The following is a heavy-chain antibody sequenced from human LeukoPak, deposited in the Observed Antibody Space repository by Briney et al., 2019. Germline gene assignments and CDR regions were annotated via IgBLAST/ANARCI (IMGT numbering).Heavy chain of an antibody. Sequence: ASVTVSCKASGYTFTGYYMHWVRQAPGQGLEWMGWINPNSGGTNYAQKFQGRVTMTRDTSISTAYMELSRLRSDDTAVYYCARDYYDSSGGFDPWGQGTLVTVSS. D-gene: IGHD3-22*01. V-gene: IGHV1-2*02. CDR2: INPNSGGT. J-gene: IGHJ5*02. CDR3: ARDYYDSSGGFDP. CDR1: GYTFTGYY.